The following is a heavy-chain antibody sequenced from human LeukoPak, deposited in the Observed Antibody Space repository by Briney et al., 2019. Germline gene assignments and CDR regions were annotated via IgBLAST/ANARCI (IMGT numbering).Heavy chain of an antibody. Sequence: HAGGSLRLSCAASGLTFSIYAMSWVRQAPGRGVEWVSGISGSGGSTSYADSVKGRFTISRDNSKNTLYLQMNSLRAEDTAVYHCAKGPQLRGGRYFDYWGQGTLVTVSS. J-gene: IGHJ4*02. D-gene: IGHD3-10*01. V-gene: IGHV3-23*01. CDR2: ISGSGGST. CDR1: GLTFSIYA. CDR3: AKGPQLRGGRYFDY.